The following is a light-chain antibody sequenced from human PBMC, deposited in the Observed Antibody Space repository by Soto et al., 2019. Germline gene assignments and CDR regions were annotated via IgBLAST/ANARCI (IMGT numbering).Light chain of an antibody. CDR3: QQYNNWRT. CDR1: QNIHNH. CDR2: DAI. J-gene: IGKJ1*01. V-gene: IGKV3-15*01. Sequence: EKLMSQSPATLSVSPGERVTLSCRASQNIHNHMSWFLQKPGQTPRLLIYDAIIRAADVPARFSGSWSGTEFTLTISSLQSEDFAVYYCQQYNNWRTFGQGTKVDIK.